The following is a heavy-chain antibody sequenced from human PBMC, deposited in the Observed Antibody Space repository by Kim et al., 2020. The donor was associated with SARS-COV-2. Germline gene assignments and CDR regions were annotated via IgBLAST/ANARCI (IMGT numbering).Heavy chain of an antibody. Sequence: GGSLRLSCAASGFTFDDYAMHWVRQAPGKGLEWVSGISWNSGSIGYADSVKGRFTISRDNAKNSLYLQMNSLRAEDTALYYCAKDLTDHGATWGQGTLVTVSS. CDR1: GFTFDDYA. CDR2: ISWNSGSI. V-gene: IGHV3-9*01. CDR3: AKDLTDHGAT. J-gene: IGHJ5*02. D-gene: IGHD2-21*02.